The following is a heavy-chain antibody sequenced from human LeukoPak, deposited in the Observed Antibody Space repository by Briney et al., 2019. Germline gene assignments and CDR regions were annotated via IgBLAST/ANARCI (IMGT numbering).Heavy chain of an antibody. CDR3: AGSGNYHHFGF. Sequence: SETLSLTCTASGGSISSYYWSWIRQPPGKGLERIGYIYYSGSTNYNPSLMSRVTISVDTSKNQFSLKLSSVTAADTAVYYCAGSGNYHHFGFWGQGILVTVSS. D-gene: IGHD1-26*01. CDR1: GGSISSYY. CDR2: IYYSGST. J-gene: IGHJ4*02. V-gene: IGHV4-59*08.